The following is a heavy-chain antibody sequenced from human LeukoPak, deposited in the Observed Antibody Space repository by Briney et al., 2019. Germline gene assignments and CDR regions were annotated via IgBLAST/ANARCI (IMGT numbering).Heavy chain of an antibody. Sequence: PGGSLRLSCAASGFTFSNCWVHWVRQAPGKGLVWVSRINPDGSTINYADSVKGRFTISRDNAKNTLYLQMNSLRAEDTAVYYCATAGNYRFDYWGQGTLVTVSS. CDR1: GFTFSNCW. CDR2: INPDGSTI. CDR3: ATAGNYRFDY. J-gene: IGHJ4*02. D-gene: IGHD1-7*01. V-gene: IGHV3-74*01.